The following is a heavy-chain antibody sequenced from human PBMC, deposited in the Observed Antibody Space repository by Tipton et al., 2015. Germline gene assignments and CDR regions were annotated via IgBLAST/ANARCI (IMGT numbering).Heavy chain of an antibody. V-gene: IGHV4-61*01. Sequence: TLSLTCTVSGGSVSSRSYYWSWVRQAPGKGLEWIGYIFYTGTTNYNSSLRSRVTILVDTSKNEFSLKLTSVTAADAAIYYCARDDHQLDAFDIWGQGKMVTVSS. CDR3: ARDDHQLDAFDI. J-gene: IGHJ3*02. CDR1: GGSVSSRSYY. D-gene: IGHD1-1*01. CDR2: IFYTGTT.